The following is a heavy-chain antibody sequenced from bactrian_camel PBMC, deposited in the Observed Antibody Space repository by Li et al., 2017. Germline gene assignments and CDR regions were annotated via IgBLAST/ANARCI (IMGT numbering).Heavy chain of an antibody. Sequence: HVQLVESGGGSVQAGGSLRLSCSASGSIYGDACVGWLRQAPGKEREGVAGIGSDGTTRYADSVKGRFAIWQDSAKATVYLEINYLRPEDTAMYYCAADLLLMRPLEASEYKYWGQGTQVTVS. CDR3: AADLLLMRPLEASEYKY. V-gene: IGHV3S53*01. CDR1: GSIYGDAC. J-gene: IGHJ4*01. D-gene: IGHD8*01. CDR2: IGSDGTT.